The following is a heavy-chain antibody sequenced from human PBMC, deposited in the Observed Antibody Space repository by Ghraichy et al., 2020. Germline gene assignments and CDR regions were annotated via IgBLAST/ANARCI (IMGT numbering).Heavy chain of an antibody. CDR1: GGSISSSSYY. CDR3: VRDRTKGVNDY. J-gene: IGHJ4*02. D-gene: IGHD2-21*01. CDR2: IYYSGST. V-gene: IGHV4-39*02. Sequence: SETLSLTCTVSGGSISSSSYYWGWIRQPPGKGLEWIGSIYYSGSTYYNPSLKGRVTISVDTSKNQFSLKVNSLTAADTAVYYCVRDRTKGVNDYWGQGTLVTVSS.